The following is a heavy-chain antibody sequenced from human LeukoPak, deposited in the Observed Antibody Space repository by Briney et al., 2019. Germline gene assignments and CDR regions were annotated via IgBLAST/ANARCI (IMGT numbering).Heavy chain of an antibody. D-gene: IGHD3-10*01. CDR2: IHSGGST. V-gene: IGHV3-66*01. CDR1: GFTVFNNY. J-gene: IGHJ6*02. Sequence: GGSLRLSCAVSGFTVFNNYMSWVRQAPGKGLEWVSVIHSGGSTYYADSMKGRFTTSRDKSKNTLYLQMYSLRAEDTAVYYCVLRSNGMDVWGQGTTVTVSS. CDR3: VLRSNGMDV.